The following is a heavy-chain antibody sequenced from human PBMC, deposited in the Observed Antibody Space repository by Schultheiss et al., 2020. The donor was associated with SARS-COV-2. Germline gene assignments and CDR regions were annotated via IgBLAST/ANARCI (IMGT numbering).Heavy chain of an antibody. V-gene: IGHV4-59*01. J-gene: IGHJ5*02. CDR1: GGSISSYY. CDR3: ARHSHSSGWTGDWFDP. CDR2: IYYSGST. D-gene: IGHD6-19*01. Sequence: SETLSLTCTVSGGSISSYYWSWIRQPPGKGLEWIGYIYYSGSTNYNPSLKSRVTISVDTSKNQFSLKLSSVTAADTAVYYCARHSHSSGWTGDWFDPWGQGTLVTVSS.